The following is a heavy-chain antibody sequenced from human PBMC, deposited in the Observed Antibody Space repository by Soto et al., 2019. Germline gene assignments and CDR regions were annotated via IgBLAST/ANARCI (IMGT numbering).Heavy chain of an antibody. CDR1: GFTFSDYA. V-gene: IGHV3-30*18. CDR2: VSHDGRNT. CDR3: AKGGRQWLVTSDFSS. J-gene: IGHJ5*02. D-gene: IGHD6-19*01. Sequence: VQLVESGGGVVQPGGSLRLSCAASGFTFSDYAMHWVRQAPGKGLEWVAVVSHDGRNTHYADSVKGRFTIARDSSKKTVSPEMTSLRAEDTAVYYWAKGGRQWLVTSDFSSWGQGALVTVSS.